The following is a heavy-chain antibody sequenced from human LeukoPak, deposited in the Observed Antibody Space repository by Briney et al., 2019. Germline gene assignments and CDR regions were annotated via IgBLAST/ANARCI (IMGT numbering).Heavy chain of an antibody. J-gene: IGHJ4*02. CDR1: GYSSTSYW. V-gene: IGHV5-51*01. D-gene: IGHD5-18*01. Sequence: GESLKISRKRSGYSSTSYWLGWVRQMPGKGLEGMGIIYPGDADARYIPSFQGQVTISADKSISTAYLQWSSLKASDTAMYYCARTDTAMVTGSETYYFDYWGQGTLVTVSS. CDR3: ARTDTAMVTGSETYYFDY. CDR2: IYPGDADA.